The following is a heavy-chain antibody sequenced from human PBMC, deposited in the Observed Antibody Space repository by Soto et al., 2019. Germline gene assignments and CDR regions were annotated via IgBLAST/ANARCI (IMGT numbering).Heavy chain of an antibody. CDR1: GGSANYYH. CDR3: ARTSSVPWPFDL. Sequence: SETLSLTNSVSGGSANYYHWDWLRPPPEKELERIGTIFYSGSTNYNPSLQSRFTLSVDTSNNQFSLKLTSLTFADTAIYFCARTSSVPWPFDLWGRGTLVTVSS. J-gene: IGHJ4*02. D-gene: IGHD1-26*01. CDR2: IFYSGST. V-gene: IGHV4-59*02.